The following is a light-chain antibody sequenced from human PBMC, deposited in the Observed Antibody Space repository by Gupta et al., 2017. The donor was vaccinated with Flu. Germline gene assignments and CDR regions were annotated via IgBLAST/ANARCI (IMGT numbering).Light chain of an antibody. CDR1: QSVSSY. J-gene: IGKJ4*01. CDR3: QQRSNWPPLT. Sequence: EIVFTQSPATLSLSPGERATLSCRASQSVSSYLAWYQQKPGQAPRLLIYDASNRATGIPARFSGSGSGTDXTLTISXREPEDFAVYYCQQRSNWPPLTFGXGTKVEIK. CDR2: DAS. V-gene: IGKV3-11*01.